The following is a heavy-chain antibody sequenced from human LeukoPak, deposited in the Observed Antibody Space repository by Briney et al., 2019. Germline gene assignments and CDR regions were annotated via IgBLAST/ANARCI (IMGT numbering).Heavy chain of an antibody. Sequence: SGTLSLTCAVYGGFFSDYYWSWIRQPPGKGLEWIGEINHGGSTNYNLSLKSRVTILVDTSKNQFSLKVNSVTAADTAVYYCARRSYSTTWHFDYWSRGTLVTVSS. J-gene: IGHJ4*02. V-gene: IGHV4-34*01. CDR3: ARRSYSTTWHFDY. D-gene: IGHD6-13*01. CDR1: GGFFSDYY. CDR2: INHGGST.